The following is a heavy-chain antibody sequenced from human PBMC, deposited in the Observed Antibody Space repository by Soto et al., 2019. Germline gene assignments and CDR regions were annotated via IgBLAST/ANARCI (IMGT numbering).Heavy chain of an antibody. J-gene: IGHJ3*02. CDR3: ARVKDIVATISSDAFDI. CDR1: GGSISSGDYY. V-gene: IGHV4-30-4*01. D-gene: IGHD5-12*01. CDR2: IYYSGST. Sequence: SETLSLTCTVSGGSISSGDYYWSWIRQPPGKGLEWIGYIYYSGSTYYNPSLKSRVTISVDTSKNQFSLKLSSVTAADTAVYYCARVKDIVATISSDAFDIWGQGTMVT.